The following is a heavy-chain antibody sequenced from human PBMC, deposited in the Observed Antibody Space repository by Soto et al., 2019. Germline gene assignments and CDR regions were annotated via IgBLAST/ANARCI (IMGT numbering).Heavy chain of an antibody. D-gene: IGHD2-21*02. CDR3: ANTLRGDYYFFQH. CDR2: VYYSGST. CDR1: GVPITTSSYF. Sequence: PSETLSLTCTVSGVPITTSSYFRGWIRQPPGKGLEWIGSVYYSGSTYYNPSLKSRVTISVDTSKNQFSLKLTSVTAADTAVYYCANTLRGDYYFFQHWGQGSLVTVSS. J-gene: IGHJ1*01. V-gene: IGHV4-39*01.